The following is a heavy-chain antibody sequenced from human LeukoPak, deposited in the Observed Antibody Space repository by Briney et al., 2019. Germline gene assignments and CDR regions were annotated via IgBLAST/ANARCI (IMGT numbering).Heavy chain of an antibody. Sequence: SETLSLTCTVSGGSISNYYWSWIRQPPGKGLEWIGYIYYSGGTNYNPSLKSRVTISVDTSKNQFSLKLSSVTAADTAVYYCARERDDYYYYGMDVWGQGTTVTVSS. CDR1: GGSISNYY. CDR3: ARERDDYYYYGMDV. V-gene: IGHV4-59*01. CDR2: IYYSGGT. J-gene: IGHJ6*02.